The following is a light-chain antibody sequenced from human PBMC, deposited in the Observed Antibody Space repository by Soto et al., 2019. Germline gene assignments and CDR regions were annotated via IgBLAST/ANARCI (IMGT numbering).Light chain of an antibody. J-gene: IGKJ5*01. CDR2: GAS. CDR3: QQGYSTTPIT. Sequence: DIQMPQSPSSLSAAVGDSVTITCRATQGIENYLNWYQHKPGAAPKLLIFGASNLESGGPSRFSGGRSGTEFTLSISSLQPEDFATYYCQQGYSTTPITFGQGTRLEIK. CDR1: QGIENY. V-gene: IGKV1-39*01.